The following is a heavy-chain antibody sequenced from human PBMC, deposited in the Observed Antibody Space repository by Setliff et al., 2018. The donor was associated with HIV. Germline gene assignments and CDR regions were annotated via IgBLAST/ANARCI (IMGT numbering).Heavy chain of an antibody. CDR1: GYTFSNHT. V-gene: IGHV1-3*04. Sequence: ASVKVSCKASGYTFSNHTIHWVRQAPGQGLEWMGWINTGNGNTKYSQKFQDRVTITRDTSANTGYMEVNSLRLEDTAVYYCARDRIPKRGYTYREPDFDSWGQGTTVTVSS. D-gene: IGHD3-16*02. J-gene: IGHJ4*03. CDR2: INTGNGNT. CDR3: ARDRIPKRGYTYREPDFDS.